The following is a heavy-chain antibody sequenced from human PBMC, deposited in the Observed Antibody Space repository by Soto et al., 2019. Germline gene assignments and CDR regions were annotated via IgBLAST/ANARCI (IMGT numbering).Heavy chain of an antibody. D-gene: IGHD5-12*01. Sequence: QVQLQESGPGLVKPSQTLSLTCTVSGGSISSGDYYWSWIRQPPGKGLEWIGYIYYSGSTYYNPSLKSRVSIAVDTSKNQFSLKLSSVTAADTAVYFCARGIVAVGGVNWFDPWGQGTLVTVSS. CDR3: ARGIVAVGGVNWFDP. J-gene: IGHJ5*02. CDR1: GGSISSGDYY. V-gene: IGHV4-30-4*01. CDR2: IYYSGST.